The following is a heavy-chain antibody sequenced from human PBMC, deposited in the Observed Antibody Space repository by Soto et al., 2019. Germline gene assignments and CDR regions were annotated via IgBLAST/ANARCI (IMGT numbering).Heavy chain of an antibody. J-gene: IGHJ3*02. Sequence: GGSLRLSCAASGFICSSYDMSWVRQAPGEGLEWVSTILVGGSTHYEDSVTGRFTISRDTSKNTVFLQMNSLTAGDTAVYYCAKATAPSGGAFDICGQGTMVTVSS. CDR3: AKATAPSGGAFDI. CDR2: ILVGGST. CDR1: GFICSSYD. D-gene: IGHD1-1*01. V-gene: IGHV3-23*01.